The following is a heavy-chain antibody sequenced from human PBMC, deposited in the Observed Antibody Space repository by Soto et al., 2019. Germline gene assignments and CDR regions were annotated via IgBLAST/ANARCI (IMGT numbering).Heavy chain of an antibody. CDR3: ARGGYYDKVWGKMNYYGLDV. J-gene: IGHJ6*02. D-gene: IGHD3-16*01. CDR1: GYTFIRYG. V-gene: IGHV1-18*01. CDR2: ISAYNDYT. Sequence: QVRLVQSAAEVKKPGASVKVSCKASGYTFIRYGITWVRQAPGQGLEWMGWISAYNDYTNYAQKIQGRVTMTTDTSKRTVYMELRSLRSDDTAVYYCARGGYYDKVWGKMNYYGLDVWGQGTTVTVSS.